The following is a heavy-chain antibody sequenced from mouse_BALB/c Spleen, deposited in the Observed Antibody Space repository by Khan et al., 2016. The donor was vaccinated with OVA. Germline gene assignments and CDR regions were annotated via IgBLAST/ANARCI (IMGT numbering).Heavy chain of an antibody. Sequence: QVQLQQSGAELAKPGASVKMSCKASGYTFTTYWMHWIKQRPGQGLEWIGYINPSTGYSEYNQKFKDKATLTADKSSSTAYMQLSSLTSEASAVYYCANHGSISAWFGYWGQGTLVTVSA. V-gene: IGHV1-7*01. CDR2: INPSTGYS. CDR1: GYTFTTYW. CDR3: ANHGSISAWFGY. D-gene: IGHD1-1*01. J-gene: IGHJ3*01.